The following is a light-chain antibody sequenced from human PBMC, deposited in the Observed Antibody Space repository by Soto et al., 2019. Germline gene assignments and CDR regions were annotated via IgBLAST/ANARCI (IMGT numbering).Light chain of an antibody. CDR1: QGIGSW. CDR3: QQANSFPIT. CDR2: AAT. J-gene: IGKJ5*01. V-gene: IGKV1-12*01. Sequence: DIQMTQSPSYVSGSVGDRVTITCRASQGIGSWLAWYQQKPGKAPKLLISAATTLKRGVSSRFSGSRSGTDFTLTISSLQPEDFGVYFCQQANSFPITFGQGTRLEIK.